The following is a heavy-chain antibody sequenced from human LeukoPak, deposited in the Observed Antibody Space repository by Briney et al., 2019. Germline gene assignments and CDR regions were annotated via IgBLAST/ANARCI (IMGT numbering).Heavy chain of an antibody. J-gene: IGHJ5*02. D-gene: IGHD2-15*01. V-gene: IGHV3-53*01. CDR3: AREVRRSGGSCYSS. CDR2: IYSGGST. Sequence: SGGSLRLSCAASGFTVSSNYMSWVRQAPGKGLEWVSVIYSGGSTYYADSVKGRFTISRDNSKNTLYLQMNSLRAEDTAVYYCAREVRRSGGSCYSSWGQGTLVTVSS. CDR1: GFTVSSNY.